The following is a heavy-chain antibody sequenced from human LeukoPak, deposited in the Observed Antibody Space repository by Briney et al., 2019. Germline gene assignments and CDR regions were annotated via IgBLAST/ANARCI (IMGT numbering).Heavy chain of an antibody. D-gene: IGHD2-8*01. CDR1: GFTFSSYA. Sequence: GGSLRLSCAASGFTFSSYAMHWVRQAPGKGLEWVAVISYDGSNKYYADSVKGRFTISRDNSKNTLYLQMNSLRAEDTAVYYCASLYPSGVIDCWGRGTLVTVSS. CDR3: ASLYPSGVIDC. CDR2: ISYDGSNK. J-gene: IGHJ4*02. V-gene: IGHV3-30-3*01.